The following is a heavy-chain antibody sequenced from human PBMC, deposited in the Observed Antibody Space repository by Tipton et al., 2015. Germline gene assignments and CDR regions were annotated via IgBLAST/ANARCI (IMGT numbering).Heavy chain of an antibody. CDR3: ARRCGADCYWGYYFDH. V-gene: IGHV4-38-2*01. D-gene: IGHD2-21*01. J-gene: IGHJ4*02. CDR2: IYHRGDT. Sequence: TLSLTCAVSGYSISSGYYWGWIRQPPGKGLEWIGSIYHRGDTNYNPSLKSRVTISLDTSKNQFSLNLKSVTAADTAVYYCARRCGADCYWGYYFDHWGQGTLVNVSS. CDR1: GYSISSGYY.